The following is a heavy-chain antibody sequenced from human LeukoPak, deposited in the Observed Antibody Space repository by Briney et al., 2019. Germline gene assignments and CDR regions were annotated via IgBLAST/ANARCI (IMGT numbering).Heavy chain of an antibody. V-gene: IGHV4-59*01. D-gene: IGHD4-23*01. CDR1: GGSISSYY. J-gene: IGHJ6*02. Sequence: SGTLSLTCTVSGGSISSYYGSWIRQPPGKGLEWIGYIHYSGSTNYNPSLKSRVTMSVDTSKNQLSLKLTSMTAADTAVYYCARELGATVVNYGMDVWGQGTTVTVSS. CDR2: IHYSGST. CDR3: ARELGATVVNYGMDV.